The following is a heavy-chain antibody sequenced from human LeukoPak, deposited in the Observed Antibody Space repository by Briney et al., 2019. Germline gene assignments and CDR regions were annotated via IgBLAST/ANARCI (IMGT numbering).Heavy chain of an antibody. D-gene: IGHD4-17*01. J-gene: IGHJ6*03. Sequence: SVKISCKASGGTFSSYAISWVRQAPGQGLEWMGGIIPIFGTANYAQKFQGRVTITADESTSTAYMELSSLRSEDTAVYYCARGFYGDPGYYYYYYYMDVWGKGTTVTVSS. CDR1: GGTFSSYA. CDR2: IIPIFGTA. V-gene: IGHV1-69*01. CDR3: ARGFYGDPGYYYYYYYMDV.